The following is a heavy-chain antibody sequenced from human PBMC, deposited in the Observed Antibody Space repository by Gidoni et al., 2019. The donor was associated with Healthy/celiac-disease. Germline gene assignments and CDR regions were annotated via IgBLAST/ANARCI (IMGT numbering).Heavy chain of an antibody. Sequence: QVQLVESGGGVVQPGRSLRLSCAASGFTFSSYAMHWVRQAPGKGQEWVAVISYDGSNKYYADSVKGRFTISRDNSKNTLYLQMNSLRAEDTAVYYCARDPYVWGSYRFDYWGQGTLVTVSS. V-gene: IGHV3-30*01. D-gene: IGHD3-16*02. CDR2: ISYDGSNK. J-gene: IGHJ4*02. CDR3: ARDPYVWGSYRFDY. CDR1: GFTFSSYA.